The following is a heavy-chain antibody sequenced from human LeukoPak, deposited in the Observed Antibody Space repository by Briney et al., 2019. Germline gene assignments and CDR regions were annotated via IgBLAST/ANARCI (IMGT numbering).Heavy chain of an antibody. CDR1: EYTFTAYY. J-gene: IGHJ4*02. V-gene: IGHV1-2*02. CDR2: IKPNSGDT. Sequence: GASVKVSCKASEYTFTAYYIHWVRQAPGQGLEWMGWIKPNSGDTKYAQNFQGRVTMTRDTSISTAYMELSRLRADDTALYYCARDLELYNYDSSGFFIWGQGTLVTVSS. CDR3: ARDLELYNYDSSGFFI. D-gene: IGHD3-22*01.